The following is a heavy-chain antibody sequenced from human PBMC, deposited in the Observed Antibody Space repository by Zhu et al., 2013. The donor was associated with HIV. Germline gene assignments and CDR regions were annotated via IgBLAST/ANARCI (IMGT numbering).Heavy chain of an antibody. D-gene: IGHD2-8*01. V-gene: IGHV1-69*12. J-gene: IGHJ5*02. CDR1: GGTFSSYA. Sequence: QVQLVQSGAEVKKPGSSVKVSCKASGGTFSSYAISWVRQAPGQGLEWMGGIIPIFGTANYAQKFQGRVTITADESTSTAYMELSSLRSEDTAVYYCARMVYAIDRGLYNWFDPWGQGTLGHRLL. CDR2: IIPIFGTA. CDR3: ARMVYAIDRGLYNWFDP.